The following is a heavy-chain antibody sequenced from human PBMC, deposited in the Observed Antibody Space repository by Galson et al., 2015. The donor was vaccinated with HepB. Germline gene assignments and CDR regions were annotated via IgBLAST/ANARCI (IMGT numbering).Heavy chain of an antibody. J-gene: IGHJ3*02. Sequence: SLRLSCAASGFTFSTYGLHWVRQAPGKGLEWVAVIWYDGSNKYYADSVKGRFTISRDNSKNTLYLQMNSLRAEDTAVYYCAKLALAAADDAFDIWGQGTMVTVSS. CDR3: AKLALAAADDAFDI. V-gene: IGHV3-33*06. D-gene: IGHD6-13*01. CDR1: GFTFSTYG. CDR2: IWYDGSNK.